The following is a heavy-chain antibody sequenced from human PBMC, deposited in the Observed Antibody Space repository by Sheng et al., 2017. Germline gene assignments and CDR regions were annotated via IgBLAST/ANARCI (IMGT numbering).Heavy chain of an antibody. D-gene: IGHD1-7*01. CDR3: ARFGITATTDY. CDR1: GFTFSNYW. CDR2: IKSDGSEK. V-gene: IGHV3-7*05. Sequence: EVELVESGGGLVQPGGSLSLSCAASGFTFSNYWMSWVRQTPDKGLEWVATIKSDGSEKYYVDSVKGRITISRDNAKNSLYLQMNSLRAEDSAVYYCARFGITATTDYWGQGTLVTVSS. J-gene: IGHJ4*02.